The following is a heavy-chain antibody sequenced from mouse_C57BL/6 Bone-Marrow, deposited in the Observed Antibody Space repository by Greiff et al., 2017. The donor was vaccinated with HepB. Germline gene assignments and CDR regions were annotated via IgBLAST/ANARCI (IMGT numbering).Heavy chain of an antibody. Sequence: EVKLVESGGGLVQPKGSLKLSCAASGFSFNTYAMNWVRQAPGKGLEWVARIRSKSNNYATYYADSVKDRFTISRDDSESMLYLQMNNLKTEDTAMYYCVRGYYGNFAYWGQGTLVTVSA. J-gene: IGHJ3*01. CDR2: IRSKSNNYAT. CDR1: GFSFNTYA. D-gene: IGHD1-1*01. V-gene: IGHV10-1*01. CDR3: VRGYYGNFAY.